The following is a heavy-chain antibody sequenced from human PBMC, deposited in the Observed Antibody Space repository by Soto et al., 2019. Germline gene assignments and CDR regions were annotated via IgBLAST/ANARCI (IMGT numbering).Heavy chain of an antibody. CDR3: ARDLFPYYFDY. J-gene: IGHJ4*02. Sequence: GGSLRLSCAASGFTFSSYGMHWVRQAPGKGLEWVAVIWYDGSNKYYADSVKGRFTISRDNSKNTLYLQMNSLRAEDTAVYYCARDLFPYYFDYWGQGTLVTVSS. D-gene: IGHD3-10*01. CDR2: IWYDGSNK. CDR1: GFTFSSYG. V-gene: IGHV3-33*01.